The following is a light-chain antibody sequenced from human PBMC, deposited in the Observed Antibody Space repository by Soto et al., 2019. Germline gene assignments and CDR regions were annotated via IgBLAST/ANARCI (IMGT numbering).Light chain of an antibody. CDR3: QHRSAWPIT. Sequence: EIVLTQSPATLSLSPGERATLSCRARQSVRSYLVWYQQKPGQAPRLLIYDASTRATGIPARFSGSGSWTDFTRTISSLAPEDFAVYYCQHRSAWPITFGGGTKVEIK. CDR1: QSVRSY. CDR2: DAS. J-gene: IGKJ4*01. V-gene: IGKV3-11*01.